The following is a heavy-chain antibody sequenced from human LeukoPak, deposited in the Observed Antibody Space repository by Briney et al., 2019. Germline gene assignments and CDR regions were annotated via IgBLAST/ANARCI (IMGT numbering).Heavy chain of an antibody. D-gene: IGHD5-24*01. CDR3: VGGVGWLPDY. J-gene: IGHJ4*02. Sequence: GGSLRLSCAASGFIFRSYWMNWVRQAPGKGLEWVANIKQDGIAKYYVDSVKGRFTISRDTAKSSLYLQMNSLRAEDTAIYYCVGGVGWLPDYWGQGTLVTVSS. CDR1: GFIFRSYW. V-gene: IGHV3-7*04. CDR2: IKQDGIAK.